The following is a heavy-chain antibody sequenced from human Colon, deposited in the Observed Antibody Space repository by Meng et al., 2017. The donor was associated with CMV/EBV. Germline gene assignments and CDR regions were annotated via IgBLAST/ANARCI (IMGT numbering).Heavy chain of an antibody. J-gene: IGHJ5*02. D-gene: IGHD6-19*01. Sequence: GGSLRLSCAASGFTFDDYTMHWVRQAPGKALEWVSLISRDGRAAYYGDSVKGRFTISRDNSKNSFFLQMNSLRSEDTALYYCAKGGQWLITSWGQGILVTVSS. CDR3: AKGGQWLITS. CDR2: ISRDGRAA. CDR1: GFTFDDYT. V-gene: IGHV3-43*01.